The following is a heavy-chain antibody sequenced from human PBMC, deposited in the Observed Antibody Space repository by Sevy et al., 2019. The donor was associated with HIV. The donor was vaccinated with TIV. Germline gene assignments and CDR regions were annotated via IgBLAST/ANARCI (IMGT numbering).Heavy chain of an antibody. CDR3: ATDSRREGYYDSRGGFDP. CDR2: SDPEDGET. J-gene: IGHJ5*02. D-gene: IGHD3-22*01. CDR1: GYTLTELS. V-gene: IGHV1-24*01. Sequence: ASVKVSCKVSGYTLTELSMHWVRQAPGKGLEWMGGSDPEDGETIYAQKFQGRVTMTEDTSTDTAYMELSSLRSEDTAVYYCATDSRREGYYDSRGGFDPWGQRTLVTVSS.